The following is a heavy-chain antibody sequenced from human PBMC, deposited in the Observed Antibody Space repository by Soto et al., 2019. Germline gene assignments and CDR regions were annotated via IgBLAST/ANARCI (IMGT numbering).Heavy chain of an antibody. J-gene: IGHJ6*03. CDR1: GYTFSNYG. V-gene: IGHV1-18*01. Sequence: QVQLAQSGAEVKKPGASVEVSCRASGYTFSNYGISWVRQAPGQGLEWMAWISVNTGDTNFAQKFQGRLTVTTDTSTSTAYMALRVLSADDTAVQYFGSLITLSKPEHSDHYAMDVRGKETTLSVS. D-gene: IGHD2-8*01. CDR2: ISVNTGDT. CDR3: GSLITLSKPEHSDHYAMDV.